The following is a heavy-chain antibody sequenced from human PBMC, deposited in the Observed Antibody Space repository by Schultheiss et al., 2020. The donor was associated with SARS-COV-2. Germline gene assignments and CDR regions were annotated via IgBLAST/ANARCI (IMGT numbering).Heavy chain of an antibody. V-gene: IGHV3-21*01. J-gene: IGHJ3*02. Sequence: GGSLRLSCAASGFTFSSHSMNWVRQAPGKGLEWVSSISSSSSYIYYADSMKGRFTISRDNAKNSLYLQMNSLRAEDTAVYYCARAHYYDSSGYSLPDAFDIWGQGTMVTVSS. CDR1: GFTFSSHS. D-gene: IGHD3-22*01. CDR2: ISSSSSYI. CDR3: ARAHYYDSSGYSLPDAFDI.